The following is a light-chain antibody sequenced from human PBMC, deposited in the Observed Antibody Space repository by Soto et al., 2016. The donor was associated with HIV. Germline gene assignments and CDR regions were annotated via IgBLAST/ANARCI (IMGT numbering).Light chain of an antibody. Sequence: DIQMTQSPSSLSASVGDRVTITCRASQGIRNDLVWYQQKPGKRPSAPDLCCIQFTKWVPSRFSGSGSGTEFTLTISSLQREDFATYYCLQHNSYRWTFGQGTKVGNQT. J-gene: IGKJ1*01. CDR2: CI. V-gene: IGKV1-17*01. CDR1: QGIRND. CDR3: LQHNSYRWT.